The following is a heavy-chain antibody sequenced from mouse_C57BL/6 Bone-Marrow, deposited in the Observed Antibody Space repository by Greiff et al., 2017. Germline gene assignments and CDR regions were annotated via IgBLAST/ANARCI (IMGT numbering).Heavy chain of an antibody. J-gene: IGHJ1*03. D-gene: IGHD2-4*01. CDR3: ARRLRRGGYFDV. V-gene: IGHV2-5*01. CDR2: IWRGGST. CDR1: GFSLTRYG. Sequence: QVQLQQSGPGLVQPSQSLSITCTVSGFSLTRYGVHWVRQSPGKGLEWLGVIWRGGSTDYNAAFMSRLSITKDNSKSQVFFKMNSLQADDIAISYCARRLRRGGYFDVWGTGTTVTVSS.